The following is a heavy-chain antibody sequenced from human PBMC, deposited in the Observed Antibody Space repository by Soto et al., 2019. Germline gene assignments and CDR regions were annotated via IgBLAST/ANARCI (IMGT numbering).Heavy chain of an antibody. V-gene: IGHV1-3*05. D-gene: IGHD5-12*01. CDR3: ARVSGYYLPDY. CDR2: INAGNGNT. J-gene: IGHJ4*02. Sequence: QDQLVQSGAEEKKPGASVKVSCKASGYTFTNYAMHWVRQAPGQRLEWMGWINAGNGNTKYSQKFQGRVTITRDTTASTAYMELSSLRSEDTAVDYCARVSGYYLPDYWGQGTLVTVSS. CDR1: GYTFTNYA.